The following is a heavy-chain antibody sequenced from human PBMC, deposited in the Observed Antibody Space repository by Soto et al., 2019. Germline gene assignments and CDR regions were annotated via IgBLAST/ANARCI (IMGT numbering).Heavy chain of an antibody. J-gene: IGHJ4*02. D-gene: IGHD3-16*02. V-gene: IGHV1-3*01. CDR2: INAGNGNT. CDR3: ASVIGGLYYFDY. Sequence: QVQLVQSGAEVKKPGASVKVSCKASGYTFTSYAMHRVRQAPGQRLEWMGWINAGNGNTKYSQKFQGRVTITRDTSASTAYMELSSLRSEDTAVYYCASVIGGLYYFDYWGQGTLVTVSS. CDR1: GYTFTSYA.